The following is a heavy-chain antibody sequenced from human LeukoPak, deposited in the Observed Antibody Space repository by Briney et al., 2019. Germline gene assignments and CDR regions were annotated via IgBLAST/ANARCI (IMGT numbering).Heavy chain of an antibody. CDR1: GFTFSSYA. D-gene: IGHD6-25*01. CDR2: ISYDGSNK. Sequence: GRSLRLSCVASGFTFSSYAMHWVRQAPGKGLEWVAVISYDGSNKYYADSVKGRFTISRDNSKNTLYLQVNSLRTEDTAVYYCARDREDGSELDYWGEGTLVTVCS. J-gene: IGHJ4*02. CDR3: ARDREDGSELDY. V-gene: IGHV3-30-3*01.